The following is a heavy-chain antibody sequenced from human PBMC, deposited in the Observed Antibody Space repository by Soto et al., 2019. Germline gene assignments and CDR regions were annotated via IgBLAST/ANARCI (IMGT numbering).Heavy chain of an antibody. V-gene: IGHV4-34*01. CDR2: INHSGST. J-gene: IGHJ3*02. Sequence: SETLSLTCAVYGGSFSGYYWSWIRQPPGKGLEWIGEINHSGSTNYNPSLKSRVTISVDTSKNQFSLKLSSVTAADTAVYYCAMDPSPSVGYCSSTSCSDAFDIWGQGTMVTVSS. CDR1: GGSFSGYY. D-gene: IGHD2-2*01. CDR3: AMDPSPSVGYCSSTSCSDAFDI.